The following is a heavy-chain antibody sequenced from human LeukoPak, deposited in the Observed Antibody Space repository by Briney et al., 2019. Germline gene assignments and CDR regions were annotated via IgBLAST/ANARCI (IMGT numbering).Heavy chain of an antibody. CDR2: INHSGST. V-gene: IGHV4-34*01. D-gene: IGHD3-3*01. CDR1: GGSFSGYY. CDR3: ARTKSGFWSGYSRRSYYMDV. Sequence: KPSETLSLTCAVYGGSFSGYYWSWIRQPPGKGLEWIGEINHSGSTNYNPSLKSRVTISVDTSKNQFSLKLSSVTDADTAVYYCARTKSGFWSGYSRRSYYMDVWGKGTTVTVSS. J-gene: IGHJ6*03.